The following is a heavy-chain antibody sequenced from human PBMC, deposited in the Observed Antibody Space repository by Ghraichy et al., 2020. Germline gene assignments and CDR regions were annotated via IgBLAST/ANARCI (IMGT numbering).Heavy chain of an antibody. Sequence: GGSLRLSCVASGFTFSDYYMSWIRQAPGKGLEWVSYISSSGSNRYYADSVKGRFTVSRDNAKNSLYLQMNSLRAEDTAVYYCARDRPLKDYDFWSGASMDVWGQGTTVTVSS. CDR2: ISSSGSNR. D-gene: IGHD3-3*01. V-gene: IGHV3-11*01. CDR3: ARDRPLKDYDFWSGASMDV. J-gene: IGHJ6*02. CDR1: GFTFSDYY.